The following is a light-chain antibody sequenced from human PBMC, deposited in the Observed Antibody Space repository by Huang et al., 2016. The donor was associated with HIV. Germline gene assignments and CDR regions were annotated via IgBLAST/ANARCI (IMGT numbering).Light chain of an antibody. CDR2: GAS. CDR3: QQYDSSPWT. V-gene: IGKV3-20*01. J-gene: IGKJ1*01. CDR1: QSVSRSY. Sequence: EIVLTQSPGTLSLSPGERATLSCRASQSVSRSYLAWYQQKPGQAPGLLFYGASSRATGIPDRCSGSGSGTDFTLTISRLEPEDFAVYYCQQYDSSPWTFGQGTKVEIK.